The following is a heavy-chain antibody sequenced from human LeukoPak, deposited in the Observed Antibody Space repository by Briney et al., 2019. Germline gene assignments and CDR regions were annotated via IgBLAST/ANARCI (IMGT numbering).Heavy chain of an antibody. CDR1: GGSISSYY. Sequence: SETLSLTCTVSGGSISSYYWSWIRQPPGKGLEWIGYIYYSGSTNYNPSLKSRVTISVDTSKNQFSLKLSSVTAADTAVYYCARLTTDTGWNDDRGFDYWGQGTLVTVSS. CDR3: ARLTTDTGWNDDRGFDY. J-gene: IGHJ4*02. V-gene: IGHV4-59*01. D-gene: IGHD1-1*01. CDR2: IYYSGST.